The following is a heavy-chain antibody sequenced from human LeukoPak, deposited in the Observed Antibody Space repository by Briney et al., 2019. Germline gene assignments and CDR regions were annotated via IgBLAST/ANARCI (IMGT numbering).Heavy chain of an antibody. D-gene: IGHD3-22*01. J-gene: IGHJ4*02. CDR3: AKDRIPDYYDSSGPIDY. CDR1: GFTFSSYA. V-gene: IGHV3-23*01. Sequence: GGSLRLSCVASGFTFSSYAMSWVRQAPGKGLEWVSAISGSGGSTYYADSVKGRFTISRDNSKNTLYLQMNSLRAEDTAVYYCAKDRIPDYYDSSGPIDYWGQGTLVTVSS. CDR2: ISGSGGST.